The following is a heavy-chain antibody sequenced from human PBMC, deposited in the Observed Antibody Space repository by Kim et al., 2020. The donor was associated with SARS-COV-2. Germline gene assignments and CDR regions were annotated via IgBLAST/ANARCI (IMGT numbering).Heavy chain of an antibody. D-gene: IGHD3-9*01. J-gene: IGHJ6*02. Sequence: ASVKVSCKASGYTFTSYAMHWVRQAPGQRLEWMGWINAGNGNTKYSQKFQGRVTITRDTSASTAYMELSSLRSEDTAVYYCARDRPYILTGYYYYGMDVWGQGTTVTVSS. CDR2: INAGNGNT. V-gene: IGHV1-3*01. CDR1: GYTFTSYA. CDR3: ARDRPYILTGYYYYGMDV.